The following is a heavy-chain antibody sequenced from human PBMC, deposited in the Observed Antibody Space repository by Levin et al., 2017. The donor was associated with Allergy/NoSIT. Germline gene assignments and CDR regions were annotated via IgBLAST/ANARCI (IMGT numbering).Heavy chain of an antibody. CDR3: ARPMVRGVIGAFDM. CDR1: GFSFSSYA. Sequence: QAGGSLRLSCAAAGFSFSSYAMHWVRQAPGKGLEWVAFISFDGSNKYYADSVKGRFIISRDNSKNSLYLQMNSLPEEDTAVYYCARPMVRGVIGAFDMWGQGTRVTVSS. D-gene: IGHD3-10*01. V-gene: IGHV3-30-3*01. CDR2: ISFDGSNK. J-gene: IGHJ3*02.